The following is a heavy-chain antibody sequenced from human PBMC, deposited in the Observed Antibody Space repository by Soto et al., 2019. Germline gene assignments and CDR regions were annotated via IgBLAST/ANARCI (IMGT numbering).Heavy chain of an antibody. CDR1: GDTFSNSA. D-gene: IGHD6-13*01. V-gene: IGHV1-69*01. J-gene: IGHJ4*02. CDR3: AREKAATGPLHY. Sequence: QVQLVQSGAEVKKPGSSVKVSCKASGDTFSNSAISWVRQAPGQGLEWMGGNIPFFGTENYAQKFQGRVTITADESTSTSYMELSSLRSGDSAVYYCAREKAATGPLHYWGQGTLVTVSS. CDR2: NIPFFGTE.